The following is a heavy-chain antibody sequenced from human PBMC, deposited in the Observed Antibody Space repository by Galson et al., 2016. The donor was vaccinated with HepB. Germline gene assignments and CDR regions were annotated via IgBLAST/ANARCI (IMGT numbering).Heavy chain of an antibody. V-gene: IGHV3-7*01. Sequence: SLRLSCAASGSTFSSYWMSWVRQAPGKGLEWVANIKEDGSEKYYVDSVKGRFTISRDNAKNSLYLQMSSLRAEDTAVYYCARKGGGDNDYWGQGTLVTVSS. J-gene: IGHJ4*02. CDR2: IKEDGSEK. CDR1: GSTFSSYW. CDR3: ARKGGGDNDY. D-gene: IGHD2-21*01.